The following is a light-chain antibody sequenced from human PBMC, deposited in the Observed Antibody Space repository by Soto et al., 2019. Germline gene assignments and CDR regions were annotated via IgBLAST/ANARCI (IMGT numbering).Light chain of an antibody. CDR1: QSISSY. CDR2: AAS. J-gene: IGKJ3*01. V-gene: IGKV1-39*01. CDR3: QHSYSTPFT. Sequence: DIQMTQSPSSLSASVGDRVTITCRASQSISSYLNWYQQKPGKAPKLLIYAASSLQSGVPSRFSGGGSGTDFTLTISSLQPEDFATYYCQHSYSTPFTCGPGTKVDIK.